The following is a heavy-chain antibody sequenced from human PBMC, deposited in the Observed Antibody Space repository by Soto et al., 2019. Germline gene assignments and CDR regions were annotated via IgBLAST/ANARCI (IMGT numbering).Heavy chain of an antibody. CDR2: IKEDGSEK. Sequence: GGSLRLSCAASGFTFRRYWMTWVRQAPGKGLEWVASIKEDGSEKKYADSVKGRFTIFRDNAENSLYLQMSSLRAEDTALYYCARVGVAAVGGTNYYYRDVWGKGTTVTVSS. CDR1: GFTFRRYW. J-gene: IGHJ6*03. CDR3: ARVGVAAVGGTNYYYRDV. V-gene: IGHV3-7*01. D-gene: IGHD6-13*01.